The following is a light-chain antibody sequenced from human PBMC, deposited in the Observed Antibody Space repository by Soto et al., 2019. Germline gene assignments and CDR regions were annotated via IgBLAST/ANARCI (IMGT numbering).Light chain of an antibody. V-gene: IGKV1-5*03. CDR3: QKYKSYSPT. CDR2: TAS. J-gene: IGKJ1*01. Sequence: DTQMTQSPSTLSSSVGDRVTITCRASQSVSNCLAWYQQRPGRAPNLLIHTASTLKSGVPSRFSGSGSGTEFTLTSSSLQPDDFATYYCQKYKSYSPTFGQGTKVEIK. CDR1: QSVSNC.